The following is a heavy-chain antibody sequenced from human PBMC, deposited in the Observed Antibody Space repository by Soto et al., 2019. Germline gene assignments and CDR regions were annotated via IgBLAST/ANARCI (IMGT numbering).Heavy chain of an antibody. V-gene: IGHV4-28*01. CDR3: ARHQSHSSSYVDP. D-gene: IGHD6-13*01. J-gene: IGHJ5*02. CDR2: IYKTGGT. CDR1: DYSISSGHW. Sequence: PSETLSLTCAVSDYSISSGHWWGWVRQAPGKGLEWIGYIYKTGGTYYNPSLKSRVTISVDTSKNQFSLKLSSVTAADTAVYYCARHQSHSSSYVDPWGQGTLVTVSS.